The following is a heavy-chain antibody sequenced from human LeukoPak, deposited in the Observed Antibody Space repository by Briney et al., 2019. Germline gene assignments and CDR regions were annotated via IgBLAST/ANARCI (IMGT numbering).Heavy chain of an antibody. CDR3: ATVTDPRYNYFDP. CDR2: ISTSGSN. J-gene: IGHJ5*02. CDR1: GGSISNYY. D-gene: IGHD2-21*02. V-gene: IGHV4-4*07. Sequence: SETLSLTCTVSGGSISNYYWSWIRQPAGKGLEWIGRISTSGSNNYNPSLRSRVTMSVDTSKNQFSLRLTSLTAADTAVYYCATVTDPRYNYFDPWGQGTLVTVSS.